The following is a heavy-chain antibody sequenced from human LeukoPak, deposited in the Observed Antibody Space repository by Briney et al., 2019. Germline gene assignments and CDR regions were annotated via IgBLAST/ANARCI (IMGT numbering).Heavy chain of an antibody. J-gene: IGHJ4*02. CDR3: AKVEGYDYVWGSYRPNYFDY. V-gene: IGHV3-30*02. CDR1: GFTFSSYG. CDR2: IRYDGSNK. D-gene: IGHD3-16*02. Sequence: GGSLRLSCAASGFTFSSYGTHWVRQAPGKGLEWVAFIRYDGSNKYYADSVKGRFTISRDNSKNTLYLQMNSLRAEDTAVYYCAKVEGYDYVWGSYRPNYFDYWGQGTLVTVSS.